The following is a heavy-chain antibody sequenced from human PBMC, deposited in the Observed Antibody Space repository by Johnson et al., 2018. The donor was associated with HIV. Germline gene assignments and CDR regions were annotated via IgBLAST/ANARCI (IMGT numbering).Heavy chain of an antibody. V-gene: IGHV3-20*04. CDR1: GFMFDDYA. D-gene: IGHD3-9*01. CDR2: IDWTGANA. Sequence: VQLVESGGGVERPGESLRLSCVGSGFMFDDYAMSWVRQVPGKGLEWVSGIDWTGANAGYADSVKGRFTISRDNSKNTLYLQMNSLRAEDTAVYYCASPLRYFDWLLDRSAFDIWGQGTMVTVSS. J-gene: IGHJ3*02. CDR3: ASPLRYFDWLLDRSAFDI.